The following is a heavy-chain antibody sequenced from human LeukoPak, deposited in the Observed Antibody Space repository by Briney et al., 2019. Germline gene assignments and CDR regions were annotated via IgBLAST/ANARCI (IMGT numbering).Heavy chain of an antibody. CDR2: INPNSGGT. CDR1: GYTFTNYY. CDR3: ARDSLRYSYADY. V-gene: IGHV1-2*02. Sequence: GASVKASCKASGYTFTNYYMHWVRQAPGQGLEWMGWINPNSGGTNYAQKFQGRVTMTRDTSISTAYMELSRLRSDDTAVYYCARDSLRYSYADYWGQGTLVTVSS. J-gene: IGHJ4*02. D-gene: IGHD5-18*01.